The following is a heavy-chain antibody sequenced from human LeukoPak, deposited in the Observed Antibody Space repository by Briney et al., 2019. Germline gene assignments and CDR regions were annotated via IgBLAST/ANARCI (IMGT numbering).Heavy chain of an antibody. D-gene: IGHD5-24*01. CDR3: ARGHRDGYNFLLDY. J-gene: IGHJ4*02. Sequence: SETLSLTCAVYGGSFSGYYWSWIRQPPGKGLEWIGEINHSGSTNYNPSLKSRVTISVDTSKNQLSLKLSSVTAADTAVYYCARGHRDGYNFLLDYWGQGTLVTVSS. CDR1: GGSFSGYY. CDR2: INHSGST. V-gene: IGHV4-34*01.